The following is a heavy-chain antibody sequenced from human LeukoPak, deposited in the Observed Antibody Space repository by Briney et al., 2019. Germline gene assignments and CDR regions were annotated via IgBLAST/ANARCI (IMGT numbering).Heavy chain of an antibody. D-gene: IGHD2/OR15-2a*01. Sequence: PGGSLRLSCAASGFTFSSYGMHWVRQAPGKGLEWVAAISYDGNNENYADSVKGRFTISRDNSKNTLYLQMNSLGPEDTALYYCAKDRALILFPTYFDSSGQGTLVTVSS. CDR2: ISYDGNNE. J-gene: IGHJ4*02. CDR3: AKDRALILFPTYFDS. CDR1: GFTFSSYG. V-gene: IGHV3-30*18.